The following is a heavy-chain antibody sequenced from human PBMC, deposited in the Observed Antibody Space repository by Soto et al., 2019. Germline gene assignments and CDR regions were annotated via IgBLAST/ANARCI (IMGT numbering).Heavy chain of an antibody. Sequence: SETLSLTCTVSGGSISSSSYYWGWIRQPPGKGLEWIGSIYYSGSTYYNPSLKSRVTISVDTSKNQFSLKLSSVTAADTAVYYCARHPRVGDIVVVVAATPSIWFDPWGQGTLVTVSS. V-gene: IGHV4-39*01. J-gene: IGHJ5*02. D-gene: IGHD2-15*01. CDR2: IYYSGST. CDR1: GGSISSSSYY. CDR3: ARHPRVGDIVVVVAATPSIWFDP.